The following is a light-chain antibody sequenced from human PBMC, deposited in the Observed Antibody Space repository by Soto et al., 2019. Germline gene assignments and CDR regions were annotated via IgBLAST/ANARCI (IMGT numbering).Light chain of an antibody. V-gene: IGKV1-33*01. CDR2: DAS. Sequence: DIQMTQSPSSLSASVGDRVTITCQASQDISNYLNWYQQKPGKAPKLLIYDASNLETGVPSRFSGSGSGTDFTFTISSLQAEDIATYYCQQYDNLRLFGGGTKVEIK. CDR1: QDISNY. J-gene: IGKJ4*01. CDR3: QQYDNLRL.